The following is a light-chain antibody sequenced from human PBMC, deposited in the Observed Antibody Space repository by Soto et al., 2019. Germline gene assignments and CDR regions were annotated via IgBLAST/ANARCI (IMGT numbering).Light chain of an antibody. V-gene: IGKV1-39*01. CDR3: QQNFNTPWT. J-gene: IGKJ1*01. CDR1: QSINKW. Sequence: DVQMTQSPSTLAASVGDRVTITCRASQSINKWMAWYRQRPGKAPEFLIYAASSLQSGVPSRFSGSGSGTDFTLTISSLQPEDFATYYCQQNFNTPWTFGQGTKVDIK. CDR2: AAS.